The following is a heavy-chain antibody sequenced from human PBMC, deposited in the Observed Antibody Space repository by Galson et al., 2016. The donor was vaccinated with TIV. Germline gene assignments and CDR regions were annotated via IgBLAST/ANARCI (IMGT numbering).Heavy chain of an antibody. V-gene: IGHV3-23*01. CDR1: FTFSSYA. CDR3: AKVPSSGFSYYYGLDV. J-gene: IGHJ6*02. CDR2: ISAGGGST. Sequence: FTFSSYAMTWVRQPPGKGLEWVSAISAGGGSTYYADSVQGRFTISRDNSKNTQYLQMNSLRAEDTAIYYCAKVPSSGFSYYYGLDVWGQGTTVTVSS. D-gene: IGHD3-22*01.